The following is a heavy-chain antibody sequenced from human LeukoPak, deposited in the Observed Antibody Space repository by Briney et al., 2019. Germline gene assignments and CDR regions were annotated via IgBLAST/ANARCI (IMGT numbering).Heavy chain of an antibody. CDR3: GRNDIAVAGTVSTFDY. D-gene: IGHD6-19*01. V-gene: IGHV3-23*01. J-gene: IGHJ4*02. CDR2: ISGSGDST. Sequence: GGSLRLSCAASGFTFSSYAMSWVRQAPGKGLEWVSAISGSGDSTYYADSVKGRFTISRDNSKNTLYLQMNSLRAEDTAVYYCGRNDIAVAGTVSTFDYWGQGTLVTVSS. CDR1: GFTFSSYA.